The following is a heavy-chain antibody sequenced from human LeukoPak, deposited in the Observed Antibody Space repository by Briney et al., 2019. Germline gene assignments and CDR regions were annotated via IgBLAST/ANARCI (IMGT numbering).Heavy chain of an antibody. CDR2: IYTSGST. V-gene: IGHV4-61*02. D-gene: IGHD4-11*01. J-gene: IGHJ5*02. CDR1: GGSISSGSYY. CDR3: ARDRGLYSNYPVMIDP. Sequence: SETLSLTCTVSGGSISSGSYYWSWLRQPAGEGLEWIGRIYTSGSTNYNPSLKSRVTISVDTSKNQFSLKLSSVTAADTAVYYCARDRGLYSNYPVMIDPWGQGTLVTVSS.